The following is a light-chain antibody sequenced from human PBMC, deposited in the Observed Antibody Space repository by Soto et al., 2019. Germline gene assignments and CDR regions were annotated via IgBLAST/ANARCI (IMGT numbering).Light chain of an antibody. J-gene: IGKJ5*01. CDR3: QQSGNWPLT. Sequence: EIVLTQSPATLSLSPGERATLSCRASQSVSSHLAWYQQKRGQAPRLLIYDASSRASGIPARFSGSGSGTDFTLTIRSLETEDFAVYYCQQSGNWPLTFGQGTRLEIK. CDR1: QSVSSH. V-gene: IGKV3-11*01. CDR2: DAS.